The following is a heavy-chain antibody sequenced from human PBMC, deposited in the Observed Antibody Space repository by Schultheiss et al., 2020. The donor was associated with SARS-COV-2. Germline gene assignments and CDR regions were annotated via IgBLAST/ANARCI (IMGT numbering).Heavy chain of an antibody. CDR1: GGSISSYY. J-gene: IGHJ4*02. Sequence: TLSLTCTVSGGSISSYYWSWIRQPPGKALEWLALIDWDDDKSYSTSLKTRLTISKDTSKNQVVLTMTNMDPVDTATYYCAHSYGDYVLALDYWGQGTLVTVSS. CDR2: IDWDDDK. V-gene: IGHV2-70*12. CDR3: AHSYGDYVLALDY. D-gene: IGHD4-17*01.